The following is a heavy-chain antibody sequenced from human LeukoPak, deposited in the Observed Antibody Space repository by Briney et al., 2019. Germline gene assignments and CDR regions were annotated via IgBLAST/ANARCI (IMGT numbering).Heavy chain of an antibody. CDR3: ARGRLNMVRGVMGDY. CDR1: GGSFSGYY. Sequence: PSETLSLTCAVYGGSFSGYYWSWIRQPPGKGLEWIGEINHSGSTNYNPSLKSRVTISVDTSNNQFSLKLSSVTAADTAVYYCARGRLNMVRGVMGDYWGQGTLVTVSS. V-gene: IGHV4-34*01. CDR2: INHSGST. J-gene: IGHJ4*02. D-gene: IGHD3-10*01.